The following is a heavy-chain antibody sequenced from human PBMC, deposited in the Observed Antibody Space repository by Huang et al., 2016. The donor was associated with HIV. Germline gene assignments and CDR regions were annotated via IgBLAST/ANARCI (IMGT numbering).Heavy chain of an antibody. D-gene: IGHD6-6*01. CDR3: ARDWSFGSSTSPAD. CDR2: SNPKRGGK. V-gene: IGHV1-2*02. J-gene: IGHJ4*02. Sequence: QVQLVQSGAEVKNPGASVRVSCKASGYTFTDSNIHWVRQAPGQGLEGMGWSNPKRGGKIYAQRFQGRITMTRDTTISTVHMDLRRIQSDDTAVYFCARDWSFGSSTSPADWGQGTLVTVSS. CDR1: GYTFTDSN.